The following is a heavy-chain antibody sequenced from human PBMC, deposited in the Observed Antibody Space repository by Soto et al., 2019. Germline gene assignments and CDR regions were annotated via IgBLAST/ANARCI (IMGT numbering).Heavy chain of an antibody. CDR2: INPNSGGT. Sequence: GASVKVSCKASGYTFTGYYMHWVRQAPGQGLEWMGWINPNSGGTNYAQKFQGRVTMTRDTSISTAYMELSRLRSDDTAVYYCARAYYPTYYYDSSGYYPFGPWGQGTLVTVSS. D-gene: IGHD3-22*01. CDR3: ARAYYPTYYYDSSGYYPFGP. J-gene: IGHJ5*02. CDR1: GYTFTGYY. V-gene: IGHV1-2*02.